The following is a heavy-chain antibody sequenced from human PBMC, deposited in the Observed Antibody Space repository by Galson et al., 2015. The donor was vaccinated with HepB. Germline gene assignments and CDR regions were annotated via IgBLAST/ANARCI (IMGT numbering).Heavy chain of an antibody. D-gene: IGHD2-2*02. V-gene: IGHV1-18*01. CDR1: GYTFTSYG. J-gene: IGHJ4*02. CDR3: ARGRGYCSSTSCYTYYFDY. Sequence: SVKVSCKASGYTFTSYGISWVRQAPGQGLERMGWISAYNGNTNYAQKLQGRVTMTTDTSTSTAYMELRSLRSDDTAVYYCARGRGYCSSTSCYTYYFDYWGQGTLVTVSS. CDR2: ISAYNGNT.